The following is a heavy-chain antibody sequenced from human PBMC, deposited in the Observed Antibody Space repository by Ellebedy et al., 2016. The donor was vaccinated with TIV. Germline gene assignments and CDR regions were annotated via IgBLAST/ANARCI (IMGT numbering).Heavy chain of an antibody. Sequence: SETLSLTXAVSGGSISSGGYSWSWIRQPPGKGLEWIGYIYLSGSTNYNPSLKSRVTISVDTSKNQFSLKLSSVTAADTAVYYCAKLGGIAAAYPWGQGTLVTVSS. D-gene: IGHD6-13*01. CDR3: AKLGGIAAAYP. CDR1: GGSISSGGYS. V-gene: IGHV4-30-2*02. J-gene: IGHJ5*02. CDR2: IYLSGST.